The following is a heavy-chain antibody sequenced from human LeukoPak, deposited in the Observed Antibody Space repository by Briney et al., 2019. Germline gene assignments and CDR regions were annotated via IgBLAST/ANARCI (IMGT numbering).Heavy chain of an antibody. CDR1: GFTFSSYW. CDR2: ISGSGGST. Sequence: GGSLRLSCAASGFTFSSYWMSWVRQAPGKGLEWVSAISGSGGSTYYADSVKGRFTISRDNSKNTLYLQMNSLRAEDTAVYYCAKAGGWFGELLSPYYFDYWGQGTLVTVSS. J-gene: IGHJ4*02. V-gene: IGHV3-23*01. D-gene: IGHD3-10*01. CDR3: AKAGGWFGELLSPYYFDY.